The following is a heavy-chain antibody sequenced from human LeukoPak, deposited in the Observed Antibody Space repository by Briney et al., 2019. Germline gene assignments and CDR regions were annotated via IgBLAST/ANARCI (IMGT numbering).Heavy chain of an antibody. J-gene: IGHJ4*02. CDR2: IYYSGNT. D-gene: IGHD3/OR15-3a*01. Sequence: SETLSLTCTVSGVSISSSNSYWGWIRQPPGKGLEWIGSIYYSGNTYYNASLKSQVSISIDTSKNQSSLRLTSVTAADTAVYYCARQAGSGLFILPGGQGTLVTVSS. CDR1: GVSISSSNSY. CDR3: ARQAGSGLFILP. V-gene: IGHV4-39*01.